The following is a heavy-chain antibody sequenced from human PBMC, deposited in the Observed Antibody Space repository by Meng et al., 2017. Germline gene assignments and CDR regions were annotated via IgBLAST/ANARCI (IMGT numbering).Heavy chain of an antibody. CDR2: INSDGSSP. CDR3: AKDRYGSSSWFSFYYYYGMDV. V-gene: IGHV3-74*01. Sequence: GGPLRLSCAASGFTFSSYWMHWVRQAPGKGLVWVSRINSDGSSPSYADSVKGRFTISRDNAKNTLYLQMNSLRAEDTAVYYCAKDRYGSSSWFSFYYYYGMDVWGQGTTVTVSS. J-gene: IGHJ6*02. CDR1: GFTFSSYW. D-gene: IGHD6-13*01.